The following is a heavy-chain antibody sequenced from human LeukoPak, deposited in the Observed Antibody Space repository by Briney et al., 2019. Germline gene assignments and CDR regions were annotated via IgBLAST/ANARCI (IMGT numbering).Heavy chain of an antibody. CDR3: AKAGGTTDY. V-gene: IGHV3-23*01. CDR2: ISSGGSA. J-gene: IGHJ4*02. D-gene: IGHD1-1*01. Sequence: PGGSLRLSCAASGFTFSSYAMSWVRQAPGKGLEWVSAISSGGSAFYADSMRGRCTISRDNSKNTLYLQMNSLRAEDTAVYYCAKAGGTTDYWGQGTLVTVSS. CDR1: GFTFSSYA.